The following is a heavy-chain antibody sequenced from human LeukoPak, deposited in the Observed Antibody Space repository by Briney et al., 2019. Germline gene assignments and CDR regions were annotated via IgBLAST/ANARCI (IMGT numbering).Heavy chain of an antibody. CDR3: AKDIGPHLPPASFALGY. J-gene: IGHJ4*02. CDR1: GFTLDDFA. V-gene: IGHV3-9*01. D-gene: IGHD2-2*01. Sequence: PGGSLRLSCAASGFTLDDFAIHWVRPAPGRGLEWGSGISWNGGSLGYADSVMGRFTITRDNAKNSLFLQMTSLRPEDTALYYCAKDIGPHLPPASFALGYWGQGTLVTVSS. CDR2: ISWNGGSL.